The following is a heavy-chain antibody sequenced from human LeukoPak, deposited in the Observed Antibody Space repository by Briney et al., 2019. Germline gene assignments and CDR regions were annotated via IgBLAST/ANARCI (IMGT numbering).Heavy chain of an antibody. V-gene: IGHV1-18*01. CDR2: ISPYNDNT. D-gene: IGHD6-13*01. CDR3: AREMPAAAGSDAFDI. Sequence: ASVKVSCKASGYTFTSYGIVWLRQAPGEGIQWMGWISPYNDNTKYAQKLQGRVTMTADTSTSTAYMDLRSLRSDDTAVYYCAREMPAAAGSDAFDIWGQGTMVTVSS. CDR1: GYTFTSYG. J-gene: IGHJ3*02.